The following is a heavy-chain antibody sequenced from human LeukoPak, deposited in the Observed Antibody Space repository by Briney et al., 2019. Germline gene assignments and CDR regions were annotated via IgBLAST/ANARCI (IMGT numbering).Heavy chain of an antibody. CDR1: GFTFNYYA. Sequence: GGSLRLSCAASGFTFNYYAMTWVRQAPGKGLEWVSSISGNGAGTYYADSVKGRFTISRDNAKNSLYLQMNSLRAEDTAVYYCARVLEQQLADAFDIWGQGTMVTVSS. D-gene: IGHD6-13*01. V-gene: IGHV3-23*01. CDR2: ISGNGAGT. CDR3: ARVLEQQLADAFDI. J-gene: IGHJ3*02.